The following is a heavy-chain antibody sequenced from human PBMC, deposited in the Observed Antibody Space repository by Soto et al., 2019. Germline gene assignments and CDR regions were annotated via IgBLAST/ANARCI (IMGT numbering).Heavy chain of an antibody. CDR2: IYYSGST. CDR1: GGSISSGGYY. J-gene: IGHJ5*02. CDR3: AAANCSSTSCRTLHFNWLDP. V-gene: IGHV4-31*03. Sequence: QVQLQESGPGLVKPSQTLSLTCTVSGGSISSGGYYWSWIRQHPGKGLEWIGYIYYSGSTYYNPSLKSRVTISVDTSKNQFSLKLSSVTAADTAVYYCAAANCSSTSCRTLHFNWLDPWGQGTLVTVSS. D-gene: IGHD2-2*01.